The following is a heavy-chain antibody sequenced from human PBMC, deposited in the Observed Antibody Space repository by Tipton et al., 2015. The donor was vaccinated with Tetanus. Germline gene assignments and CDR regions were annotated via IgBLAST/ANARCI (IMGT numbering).Heavy chain of an antibody. Sequence: TLSLTCSVSGASLRSGDYNWSWIRKPPGKGLEWLAYISDSGLTNSNYFLKSRITISRDTSRNQFSLKLTSVTAADTAVYYCTRANHEFPKKGPFDSWGQGTQVIVS. CDR1: GASLRSGDYN. J-gene: IGHJ4*02. V-gene: IGHV4-61*08. CDR2: ISDSGLT. D-gene: IGHD3-10*01. CDR3: TRANHEFPKKGPFDS.